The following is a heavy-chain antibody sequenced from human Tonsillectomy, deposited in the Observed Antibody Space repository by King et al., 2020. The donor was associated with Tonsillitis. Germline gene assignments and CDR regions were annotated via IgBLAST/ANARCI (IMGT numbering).Heavy chain of an antibody. J-gene: IGHJ6*03. D-gene: IGHD2-15*01. CDR1: GGSISSYY. CDR3: ARVRYCSGGSCYYMDV. CDR2: IYTSGST. Sequence: VPLQESGPGLVKPSETLSLTCTVSGGSISSYYWSWIRQPAGKGLEWIGRIYTSGSTNYNPSLKSRVTMSVDTSKNQFSLKLSSVTAADTAGYYCARVRYCSGGSCYYMDVWGKGTTVTVSS. V-gene: IGHV4-4*07.